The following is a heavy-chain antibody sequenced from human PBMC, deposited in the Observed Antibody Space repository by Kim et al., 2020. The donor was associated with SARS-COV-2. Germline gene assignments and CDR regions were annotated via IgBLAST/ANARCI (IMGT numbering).Heavy chain of an antibody. CDR3: ARGPFGSGSYYNFDY. J-gene: IGHJ4*02. D-gene: IGHD3-10*01. Sequence: QKFQGRVTSTADESTSTAYMELSSLRSEGTAVYYCARGPFGSGSYYNFDYWGQGTLVTVSS. V-gene: IGHV1-69*01.